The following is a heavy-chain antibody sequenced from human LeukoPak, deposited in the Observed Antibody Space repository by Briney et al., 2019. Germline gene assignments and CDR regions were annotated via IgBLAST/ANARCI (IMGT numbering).Heavy chain of an antibody. CDR3: AKEGYCSSTSCYFVDY. Sequence: GRSLRLSCAASGFTFSSYGMHWVRQAPGKGLEWVAVISYDGSNKYYADSVKGRFTISRDNSKNTLNLQMNSLRAEDTAVYYCAKEGYCSSTSCYFVDYWGQGTLVTVSS. CDR1: GFTFSSYG. D-gene: IGHD2-2*01. J-gene: IGHJ4*02. V-gene: IGHV3-30*18. CDR2: ISYDGSNK.